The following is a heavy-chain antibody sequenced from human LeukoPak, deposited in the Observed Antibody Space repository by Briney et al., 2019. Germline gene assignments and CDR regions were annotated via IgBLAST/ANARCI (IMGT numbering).Heavy chain of an antibody. J-gene: IGHJ4*02. CDR2: IYYSGST. Sequence: SETLSLTCTVSGGSISSYYWSWIRQPPGKGLEWIGYIYYSGSTNYNPSLKSRVTISVDTSKNQFSLKLSSVTAADTAVYYCARESMVATIAFDYWGQGTLVTVSS. V-gene: IGHV4-59*12. CDR3: ARESMVATIAFDY. D-gene: IGHD5-12*01. CDR1: GGSISSYY.